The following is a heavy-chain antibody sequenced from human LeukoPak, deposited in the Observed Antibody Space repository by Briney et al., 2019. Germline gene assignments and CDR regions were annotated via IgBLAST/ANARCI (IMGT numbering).Heavy chain of an antibody. V-gene: IGHV3-7*04. CDR2: IKQDGSEK. CDR1: GFTFSNYW. Sequence: GGSLRLSCAASGFTFSNYWMSWVRQAPGKGLEWVANIKQDGSEKDCEDSVKGRFTISRDNAKNSLYLQMNSLRAEDTAVYYCARGYGTYGYWGQGTLVTVSS. CDR3: ARGYGTYGY. J-gene: IGHJ4*02. D-gene: IGHD1-7*01.